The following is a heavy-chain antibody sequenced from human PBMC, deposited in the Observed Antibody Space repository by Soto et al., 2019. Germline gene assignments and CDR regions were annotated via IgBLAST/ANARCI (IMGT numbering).Heavy chain of an antibody. D-gene: IGHD4-17*01. J-gene: IGHJ6*02. V-gene: IGHV3-30*18. CDR2: ISYDGSNK. CDR3: AKDLRGDLILYYYYYYGMDV. Sequence: QVQLVESGGGVVQPGRSLRLSCAASGFTFSSYGMHWVRQAPGKGLEWVAVISYDGSNKYYADSVKGRFTISRDNSKNTLDLQINSRRAEDKAVYYCAKDLRGDLILYYYYYYGMDVWGQGSTVSV. CDR1: GFTFSSYG.